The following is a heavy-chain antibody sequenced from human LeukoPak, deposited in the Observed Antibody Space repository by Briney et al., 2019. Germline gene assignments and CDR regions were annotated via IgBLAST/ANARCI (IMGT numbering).Heavy chain of an antibody. CDR2: ISNSGGST. D-gene: IGHD1-1*01. J-gene: IGHJ4*02. CDR3: AKGLERESRLDS. V-gene: IGHV3-23*01. Sequence: GGSLRLSCATSGFTFNTYTMYWVREAPGKGLEWVSGISNSGGSTYYADSVKGRFTISRDNSKNTLYLQMNSLRAEDTALYYCAKGLERESRLDSWGQGTLVTVSS. CDR1: GFTFNTYT.